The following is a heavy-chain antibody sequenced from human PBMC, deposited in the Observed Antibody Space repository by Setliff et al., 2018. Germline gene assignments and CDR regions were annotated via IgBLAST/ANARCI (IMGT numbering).Heavy chain of an antibody. CDR3: ERRTGFAVAGFDH. Sequence: GESLKTPCQWSGYAFARHWVAWVRQMPGKGLEWMAIIYPGDSETRYNPSFQGQVNIPANKSLNTTYLQWTSLKASDTAIYFCERRTGFAVAGFDHWGHGTLVTVSS. V-gene: IGHV5-51*01. D-gene: IGHD6-19*01. CDR2: IYPGDSET. CDR1: GYAFARHW. J-gene: IGHJ4*01.